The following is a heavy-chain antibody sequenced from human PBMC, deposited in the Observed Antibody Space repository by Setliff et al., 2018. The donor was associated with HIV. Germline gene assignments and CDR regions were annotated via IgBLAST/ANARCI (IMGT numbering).Heavy chain of an antibody. J-gene: IGHJ6*03. CDR3: ARGDNFWSGYLLGESYYYYYMDV. Sequence: VASVKVSCKASGYTFTSDYIHWVRQAPGQGLEWMGIINPAGNPTSYAQKFQGRLTMTRDTSTNTVYMELSSLRSEDTAFYYCARGDNFWSGYLLGESYYYYYMDVWGKGATVTVSS. CDR1: GYTFTSDY. V-gene: IGHV1-46*01. CDR2: INPAGNPT. D-gene: IGHD3-3*01.